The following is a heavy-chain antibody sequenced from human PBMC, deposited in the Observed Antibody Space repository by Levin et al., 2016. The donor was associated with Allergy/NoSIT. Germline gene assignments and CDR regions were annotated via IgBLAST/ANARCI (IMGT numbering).Heavy chain of an antibody. Sequence: GESLKISCSASGFTFSRYGMHWIRQPPGKGLEWVAFIRYDGSERRYGDSVEGRFTISRDNSKNTVYLQMNSLGTEDTSVYFCAKSDCRDGNCYQGVLDYWGQGTLVTVSS. V-gene: IGHV3-30*02. J-gene: IGHJ4*02. D-gene: IGHD2-15*01. CDR3: AKSDCRDGNCYQGVLDY. CDR2: IRYDGSER. CDR1: GFTFSRYG.